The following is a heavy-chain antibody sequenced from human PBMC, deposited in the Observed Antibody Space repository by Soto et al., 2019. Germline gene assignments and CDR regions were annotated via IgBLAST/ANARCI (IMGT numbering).Heavy chain of an antibody. Sequence: GGSLRLSCAASGFTFSSYEMNWVRQAPGKGLEWVSYISSSGSTIYYADSVKGRFTISRDNARNSVYLQIHSLRTDDTAVYYCARSFDSVGDSWGQGTLVTVSS. CDR1: GFTFSSYE. CDR2: ISSSGSTI. V-gene: IGHV3-48*03. J-gene: IGHJ4*02. CDR3: ARSFDSVGDS. D-gene: IGHD3-9*01.